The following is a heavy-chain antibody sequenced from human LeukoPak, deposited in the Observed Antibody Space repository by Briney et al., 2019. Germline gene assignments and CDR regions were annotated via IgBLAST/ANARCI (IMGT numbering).Heavy chain of an antibody. D-gene: IGHD3-22*01. V-gene: IGHV4-4*07. Sequence: SETLSLTCSVSGAYMSNYYWTWVRQSAAQGLEWIGRLHASESTIYNPSLKSRVTMSLDTSKDQLFLTLTSVTAADSAMYYCASLSSGAGFDVWGQGTVVTVSS. CDR2: LHASEST. CDR1: GAYMSNYY. J-gene: IGHJ3*01. CDR3: ASLSSGAGFDV.